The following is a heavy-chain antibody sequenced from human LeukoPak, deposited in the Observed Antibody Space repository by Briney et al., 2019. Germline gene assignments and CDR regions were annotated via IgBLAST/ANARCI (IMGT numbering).Heavy chain of an antibody. D-gene: IGHD1-7*01. CDR2: INSDGKST. J-gene: IGHJ4*02. CDR1: GFTFTSYW. Sequence: GGSLRLSCAASGFTFTSYWMHWVRQGPGKGLVWVSRINSDGKSTTYADSVKGRFTISRDNTKNTLYLEMNSLRVEDTAVYYCAISLTRTSDYWGQGTLVTVSS. CDR3: AISLTRTSDY. V-gene: IGHV3-74*01.